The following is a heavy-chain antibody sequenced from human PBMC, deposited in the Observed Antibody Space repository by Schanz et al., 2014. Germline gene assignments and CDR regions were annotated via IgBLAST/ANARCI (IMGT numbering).Heavy chain of an antibody. V-gene: IGHV1-18*01. CDR1: GYTFTTYA. CDR3: AKAEYDILTDSYSRLDP. J-gene: IGHJ5*02. D-gene: IGHD3-9*01. CDR2: ISVYTGNT. Sequence: QVQLVQSGAEVKKPGASVRVSCKASGYTFTTYAMSWVRQAPGQGLEWVGWISVYTGNTKYGQKVQGRVTMTADTSTNTAYMELWRLRSDDTAEYYCAKAEYDILTDSYSRLDPWGQGTLVTVSS.